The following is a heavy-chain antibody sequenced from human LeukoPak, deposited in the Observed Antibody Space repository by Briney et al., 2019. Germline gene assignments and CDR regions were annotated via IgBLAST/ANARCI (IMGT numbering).Heavy chain of an antibody. J-gene: IGHJ5*02. CDR3: ASLWSSLYCSSTSCRVPFDP. V-gene: IGHV3-23*01. Sequence: PGGSLRLSCAASGFTFSSYAMSWVRQAPGKGLEWVSAISGSGGSTYYADSVKGRFTISRDNSKNTLYLQMNSLRAEDTAVYYCASLWSSLYCSSTSCRVPFDPWGQGTLVTVSS. D-gene: IGHD2-2*01. CDR2: ISGSGGST. CDR1: GFTFSSYA.